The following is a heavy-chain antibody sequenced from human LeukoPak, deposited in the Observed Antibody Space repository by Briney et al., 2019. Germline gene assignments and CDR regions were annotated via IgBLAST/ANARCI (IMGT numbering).Heavy chain of an antibody. V-gene: IGHV3-7*01. Sequence: PGGSLRLSCAASGFTFIDFWMGWVRQAPGKGLEWVANINQGGSESYYVDSVKGRFIISRDNAKKSLFLQMNSLRAEDTAVYYCTKGRSNHYWGQGTLVTVST. CDR1: GFTFIDFW. D-gene: IGHD4-11*01. CDR2: INQGGSES. CDR3: TKGRSNHY. J-gene: IGHJ4*02.